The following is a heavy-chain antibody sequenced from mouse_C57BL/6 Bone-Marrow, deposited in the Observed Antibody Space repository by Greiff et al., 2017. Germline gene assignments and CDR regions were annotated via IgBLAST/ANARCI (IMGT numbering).Heavy chain of an antibody. CDR1: GYTFTSYW. CDR3: ARREAYYSFAY. CDR2: IYPSDSET. V-gene: IGHV1-52*01. Sequence: QVQLQQPGAELVRPGSSVKLSCKASGYTFTSYWMHWVKQRPIQGLEWIGNIYPSDSETHYNQKFKDKATLTVDKSSSTAYMQLSSLTSEDSAVYYCARREAYYSFAYWGQGTLVTVSA. J-gene: IGHJ3*01. D-gene: IGHD2-12*01.